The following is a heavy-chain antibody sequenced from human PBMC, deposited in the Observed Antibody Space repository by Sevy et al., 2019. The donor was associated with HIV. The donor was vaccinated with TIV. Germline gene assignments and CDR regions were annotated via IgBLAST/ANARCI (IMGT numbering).Heavy chain of an antibody. J-gene: IGHJ4*02. CDR1: GYTLTELS. CDR3: STTRDYYDSSGYPFDY. Sequence: ASVKVSCKVSGYTLTELSMHWVRQAPGKGLGWMATFDPEDGETIYAQKFQGRVTMTEDTSTDTAYMELSSLRSEDTAVYYCSTTRDYYDSSGYPFDYWGQGTLVTVSS. D-gene: IGHD3-22*01. V-gene: IGHV1-24*01. CDR2: FDPEDGET.